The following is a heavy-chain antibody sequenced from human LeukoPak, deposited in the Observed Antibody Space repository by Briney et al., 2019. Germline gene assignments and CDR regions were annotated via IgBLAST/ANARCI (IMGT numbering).Heavy chain of an antibody. J-gene: IGHJ5*02. CDR2: VDNDGRT. CDR3: ARYSRVFGWFDP. D-gene: IGHD4-11*01. Sequence: PSETLSLTCAVSGNSVTNRNYLWGWIRQPPGKGLEWIGNVDNDGRTYYDPSLRGRVTISLDTSKNHFSLNLNFVSDADTAIYYCARYSRVFGWFDPWGRGTLVTVSS. V-gene: IGHV4-39*02. CDR1: GNSVTNRNYL.